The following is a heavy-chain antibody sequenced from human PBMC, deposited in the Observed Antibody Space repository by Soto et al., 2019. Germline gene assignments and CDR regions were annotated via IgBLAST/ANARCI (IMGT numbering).Heavy chain of an antibody. CDR3: AKDTGINVIYDS. CDR2: VRGGGHA. Sequence: PGGSLRLSCAGSGFTFSDYAMSWVRQAPGKELEWVATVRGGGHADYAASVKGRFTIFRDNFRNTLSLQMNSLRAEDTAIYFCAKDTGINVIYDSWGQGTLVTVSS. J-gene: IGHJ4*02. D-gene: IGHD2-15*01. V-gene: IGHV3-23*01. CDR1: GFTFSDYA.